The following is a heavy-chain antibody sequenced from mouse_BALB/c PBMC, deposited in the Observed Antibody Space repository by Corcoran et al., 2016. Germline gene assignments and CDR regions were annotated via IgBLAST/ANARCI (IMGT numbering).Heavy chain of an antibody. Sequence: EVQLQQSGAELVKPGASDKFYCTASGFNINDTYMHGVKQRPEQGQEWLGRIGPANGNTKYDPKFQGKATITADTSSKAAYQQLSSLTSEDTAGYYCSNWDWYFDVWGAGTTVTVSS. CDR3: SNWDWYFDV. D-gene: IGHD4-1*01. V-gene: IGHV14-3*02. CDR1: GFNINDTY. J-gene: IGHJ1*01. CDR2: IGPANGNT.